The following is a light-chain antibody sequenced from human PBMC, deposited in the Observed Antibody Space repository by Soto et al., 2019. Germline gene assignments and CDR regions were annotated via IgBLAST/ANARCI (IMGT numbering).Light chain of an antibody. CDR3: QQSYSTLRT. V-gene: IGKV1-39*01. CDR1: QRISTY. Sequence: VRISQSPPSVSASVGDRVTITCRASQRISTYLHWFQQKPGKAPKLLIYAASNLQSGVPSRFSGSGSGTDFALTISSLQPEDFATYYCQQSYSTLRTFGQGTKVDIK. J-gene: IGKJ1*01. CDR2: AAS.